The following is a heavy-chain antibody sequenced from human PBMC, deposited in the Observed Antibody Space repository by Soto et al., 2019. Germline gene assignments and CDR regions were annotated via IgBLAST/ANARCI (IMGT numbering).Heavy chain of an antibody. V-gene: IGHV3-30*18. J-gene: IGHJ3*01. CDR1: GFTFSSYG. D-gene: IGHD3-22*01. Sequence: QVQLVESGGGVVQPGTSLRLSCAASGFTFSSYGMHWVRQAPGKGLEWVAVISFDVRNKYYADSVKGRFTISRDNSKNTLYLQMNSLRAEDTAMYYCAKDAYYDGSGYYFGNDAFDVWGQGTMVTVSS. CDR2: ISFDVRNK. CDR3: AKDAYYDGSGYYFGNDAFDV.